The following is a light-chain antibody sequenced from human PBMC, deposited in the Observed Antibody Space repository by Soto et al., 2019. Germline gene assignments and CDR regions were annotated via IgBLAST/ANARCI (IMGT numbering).Light chain of an antibody. Sequence: DIQMTQSPSSLSASVGDRVTITCQASQDISSYLNWYQQKPGKAPKLLIYDASNLEIGVPSRFSGSGSGTDYSFTISSLQPEDIATYYCQQYDNVPVFGGGTKVEMK. CDR3: QQYDNVPV. J-gene: IGKJ4*01. CDR2: DAS. V-gene: IGKV1-33*01. CDR1: QDISSY.